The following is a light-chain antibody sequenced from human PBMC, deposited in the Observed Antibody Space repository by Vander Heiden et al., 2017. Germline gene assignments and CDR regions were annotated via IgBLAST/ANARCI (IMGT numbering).Light chain of an antibody. CDR2: DVT. CDR1: SDDVGAFNY. V-gene: IGLV2-11*01. J-gene: IGLJ3*02. CDR3: CSYASNYNLV. Sequence: HSARTQPRPVSGSPGQSVTMSFPGTSDDVGAFNYVSWYQQHPGKALIVCIYDVTKRPSAVPDRFSGSKSGTTASLTISGLETEDEAYYYCCSYASNYNLVFGGGTKLTVL.